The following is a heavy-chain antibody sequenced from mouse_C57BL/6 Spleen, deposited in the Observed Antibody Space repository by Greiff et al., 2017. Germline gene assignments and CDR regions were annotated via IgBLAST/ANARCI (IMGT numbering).Heavy chain of an antibody. CDR1: GYTFTSYW. D-gene: IGHD1-1*01. CDR3: SRRPHGSSFDY. Sequence: QVQLQQPGAELVKPGASVKMSCKASGYTFTSYWITWVKQRPGQGLEWIGNISPGSGSTNYNEKFKSKVTLTVDKSSSTAYMQLSSLTSEDSAVYYCSRRPHGSSFDYWGQGTTLTVSS. V-gene: IGHV1-55*01. CDR2: ISPGSGST. J-gene: IGHJ2*01.